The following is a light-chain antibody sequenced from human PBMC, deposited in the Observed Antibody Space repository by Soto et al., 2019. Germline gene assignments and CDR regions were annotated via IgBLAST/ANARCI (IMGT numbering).Light chain of an antibody. Sequence: QSALTQPASVSGSPGQSITISCTGTNSDVGAYSYVSWYQQHPGKAPKLMIFEVSDRPSGVSNRFSGSKSGNTASLTISGLQAEDEADYYCCSYTSSNTLVFGGGTKLTVL. CDR3: CSYTSSNTLV. V-gene: IGLV2-14*01. CDR2: EVS. CDR1: NSDVGAYSY. J-gene: IGLJ2*01.